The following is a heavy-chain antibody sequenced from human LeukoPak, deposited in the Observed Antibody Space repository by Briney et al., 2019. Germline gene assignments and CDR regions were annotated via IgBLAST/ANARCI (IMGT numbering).Heavy chain of an antibody. CDR3: ARVRCSGGSCYFDY. CDR2: INGDGSST. Sequence: PGGSLRFSCAASGFTFSINWMHWVRPAPGKGLISVSHINGDGSSTSCVDSVKGRFTISRDNAKNTLYLQMSRLRAEDTAVYYCARVRCSGGSCYFDYWGQGTLVTVSS. J-gene: IGHJ4*02. CDR1: GFTFSINW. D-gene: IGHD2-15*01. V-gene: IGHV3-74*01.